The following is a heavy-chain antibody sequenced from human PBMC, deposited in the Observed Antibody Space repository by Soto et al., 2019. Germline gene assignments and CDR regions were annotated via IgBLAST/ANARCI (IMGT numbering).Heavy chain of an antibody. Sequence: QVNLQESGPGLVKPSETLSLTCAVSGDSISNPYYWSCIRQPPGKGLQYIGNVYYSGAANYSPSLKGRVSIAVHTCKNPFALKVTSVTAADTAVYYCARITCLSGTCYVPVETWFDPWGQGTLVTVSS. CDR3: ARITCLSGTCYVPVETWFDP. CDR1: GDSISNPYY. J-gene: IGHJ5*02. CDR2: VYYSGAA. V-gene: IGHV4-59*12. D-gene: IGHD5-12*01.